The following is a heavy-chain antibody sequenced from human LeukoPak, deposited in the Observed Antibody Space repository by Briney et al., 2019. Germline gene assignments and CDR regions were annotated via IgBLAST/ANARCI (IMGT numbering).Heavy chain of an antibody. Sequence: ASVKVSCKASGYTFTSYGISWVRQAPGQGLEWMGWISAYNGNTNYAQKLQGRVTMTTDTSTSTAYMELRSLRSDDTAVYYCARAMYYDFWSGSPHYYVDVWGKGTTVTVSS. D-gene: IGHD3-3*01. CDR1: GYTFTSYG. V-gene: IGHV1-18*01. CDR3: ARAMYYDFWSGSPHYYVDV. J-gene: IGHJ6*03. CDR2: ISAYNGNT.